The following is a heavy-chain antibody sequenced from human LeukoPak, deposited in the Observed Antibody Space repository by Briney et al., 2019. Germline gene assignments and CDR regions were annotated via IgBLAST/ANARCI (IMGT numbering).Heavy chain of an antibody. J-gene: IGHJ4*02. D-gene: IGHD2-2*01. CDR2: ISSSGNSR. V-gene: IGHV3-48*04. CDR3: ARNLPAADY. CDR1: GFILSNYR. Sequence: PGGSLRLSCAASGFILSNYRMNWVRQAPGKGLEWVSYISSSGNSREYADSVKGRFTISRDNARDSLHLQMNSLRAEDTAVYYCARNLPAADYWGQGTLVTVSS.